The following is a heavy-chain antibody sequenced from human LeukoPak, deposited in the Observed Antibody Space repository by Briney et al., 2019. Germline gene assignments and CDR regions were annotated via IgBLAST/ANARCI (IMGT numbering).Heavy chain of an antibody. D-gene: IGHD5-18*01. CDR3: ARFIQPPANWFDP. CDR1: GGSFSGYY. V-gene: IGHV4-34*01. CDR2: INHSGST. J-gene: IGHJ5*02. Sequence: SETLSLTCAVYGGSFSGYYWSWIRQPPGKGLEWIGEINHSGSTNYNPSLKSRVTISVDTSKNQFSLKLSSVTAADTAMYYCARFIQPPANWFDPWGQGTLVTVSS.